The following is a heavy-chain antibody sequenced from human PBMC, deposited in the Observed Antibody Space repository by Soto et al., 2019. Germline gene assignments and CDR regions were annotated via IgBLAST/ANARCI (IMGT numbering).Heavy chain of an antibody. V-gene: IGHV4-31*03. CDR1: GGSISSGGYY. CDR2: IYYSGTT. Sequence: PSETLSLTCTVSGGSISSGGYYWSWIRQHPGKGLEWIGYIYYSGTTYYNPSLKSRVTISLDTSKNQFSLKLSSLRSEDTAVYYCARDLGGWPDYWGQGTLVTVSS. D-gene: IGHD2-15*01. CDR3: ARDLGGWPDY. J-gene: IGHJ4*02.